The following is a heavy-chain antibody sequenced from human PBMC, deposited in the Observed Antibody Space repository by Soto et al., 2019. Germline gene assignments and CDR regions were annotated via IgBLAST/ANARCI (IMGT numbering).Heavy chain of an antibody. V-gene: IGHV1-2*02. CDR1: GFTDYY. CDR3: ARGGSADYGSYGVDV. J-gene: IGHJ6*02. D-gene: IGHD4-17*01. CDR2: VNPSSGGT. Sequence: SVKVSCKASGFTDYYIHWVRQAPGQGLEWMGWVNPSSGGTNYAQKFQGRVAMTRDTFISTAYMELSRLQSDDTAVYYCARGGSADYGSYGVDVWGQGTTVTVSS.